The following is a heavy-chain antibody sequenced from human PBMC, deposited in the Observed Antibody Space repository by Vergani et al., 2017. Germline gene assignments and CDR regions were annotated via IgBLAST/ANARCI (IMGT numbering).Heavy chain of an antibody. CDR1: GDSIISRSYY. CDR3: ASGKYYSDSTSHFRGRYFDV. J-gene: IGHJ2*01. CDR2: IYNSGNG. Sequence: QMQLQESGPGLVKASETLSLTCTVSGDSIISRSYYWGWIRQPPGKGLEWNGSIYNSGNGDSSSSLKSRGTISADTSKNQFSLRLTSVTAADTAVYYCASGKYYSDSTSHFRGRYFDVWGRGTLVTVPS. V-gene: IGHV4-39*01. D-gene: IGHD3-16*01.